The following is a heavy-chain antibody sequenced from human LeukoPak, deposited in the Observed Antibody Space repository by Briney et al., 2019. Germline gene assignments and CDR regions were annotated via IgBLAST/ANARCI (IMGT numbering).Heavy chain of an antibody. Sequence: SVKVSCKASGGTFSSYAISWVRQAPGQGLEWIGGIIPIFGTANYAQKFQGRVTITTDESTSTAYMELSSLRSEDTAVYYCARHSSGWYWFDPWGQGTLVIVSS. CDR3: ARHSSGWYWFDP. CDR2: IIPIFGTA. CDR1: GGTFSSYA. V-gene: IGHV1-69*05. J-gene: IGHJ5*02. D-gene: IGHD6-19*01.